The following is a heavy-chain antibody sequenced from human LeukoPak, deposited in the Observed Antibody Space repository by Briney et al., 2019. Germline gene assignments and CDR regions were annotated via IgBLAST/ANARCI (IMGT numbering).Heavy chain of an antibody. D-gene: IGHD2-15*01. CDR1: GGTFSSYA. J-gene: IGHJ4*02. V-gene: IGHV1-69*01. CDR2: IIPIFGTA. Sequence: GASVKVSCKASGGTFSSYAISWVRQAPGQGLEWMGGIIPIFGTANYAQKFQGRVTITADESTRTAYMEPSRLRSEDTAVYYGARFGVVAVNFDYWGQGTLVTVSS. CDR3: ARFGVVAVNFDY.